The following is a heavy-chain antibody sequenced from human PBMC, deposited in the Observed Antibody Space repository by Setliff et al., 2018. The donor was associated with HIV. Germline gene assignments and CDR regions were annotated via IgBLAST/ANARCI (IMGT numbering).Heavy chain of an antibody. J-gene: IGHJ6*02. Sequence: GESLKISCKGSGYSFTSYWISWVRQMPGKGLEWMGRIDPSDSYTNYGPSFQGHVTISADKSISTAYLQWSSLKASDTAMYYCVTAMVHYFYGMDVWGQGTTVTVSS. V-gene: IGHV5-10-1*01. CDR3: VTAMVHYFYGMDV. CDR1: GYSFTSYW. CDR2: IDPSDSYT. D-gene: IGHD5-18*01.